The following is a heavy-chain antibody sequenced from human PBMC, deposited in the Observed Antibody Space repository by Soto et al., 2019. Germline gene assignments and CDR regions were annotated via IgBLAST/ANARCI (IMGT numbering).Heavy chain of an antibody. CDR2: ISSSSSYT. J-gene: IGHJ3*02. CDR3: ARRVTRVRGVTATAFDI. V-gene: IGHV3-11*03. CDR1: GFTFSDYY. D-gene: IGHD3-10*01. Sequence: QVQLMESGGGLVKPGGSLRLSCAASGFTFSDYYMSWIRQAPGKGLEWVSYISSSSSYTNYADSVKGRFTITRDNAKNSLYLQMTSLRAKDTAVYYCARRVTRVRGVTATAFDIWGQGTMVTVSS.